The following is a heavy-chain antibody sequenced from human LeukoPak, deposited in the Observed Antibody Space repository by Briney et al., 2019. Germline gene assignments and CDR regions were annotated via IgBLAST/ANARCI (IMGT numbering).Heavy chain of an antibody. CDR1: GFTFSSYA. Sequence: PGGSLRLSCAASGFTFSSYAMSWVRQAPGKGLEWVSAISGSGGSTYYADSVKGRFTISRDNSKNTLYLQMNSLRAEDTAVYYCAKESPHQHEYYYDSSGTWGQGTLVTVSS. CDR3: AKESPHQHEYYYDSSGT. CDR2: ISGSGGST. D-gene: IGHD3-22*01. J-gene: IGHJ5*02. V-gene: IGHV3-23*01.